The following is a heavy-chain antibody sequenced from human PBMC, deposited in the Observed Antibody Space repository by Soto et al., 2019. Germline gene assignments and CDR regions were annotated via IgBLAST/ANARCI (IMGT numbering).Heavy chain of an antibody. CDR3: ARDPGQDEAMDY. V-gene: IGHV3-33*01. Sequence: VQVVESGGGLVQPGRSLRLSCEASGFAFSNFGMHWVRQVPGKGLEWVAVIWHDGKNKDYADYAKGRFTISRDNSKNILYLEMNSLRVEDTAVYYCARDPGQDEAMDYWGQGTLVTVSS. CDR2: IWHDGKNK. J-gene: IGHJ4*02. CDR1: GFAFSNFG.